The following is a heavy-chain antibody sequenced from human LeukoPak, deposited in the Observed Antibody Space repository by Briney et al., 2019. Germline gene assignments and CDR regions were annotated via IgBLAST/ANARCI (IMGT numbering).Heavy chain of an antibody. Sequence: SSVKVSCKASGGTFSSYAISWVRQAPGQGLEWMGGIIPIFGTANYAQKFQGRVTITADESTSTAYVELSSLRSEDTAVYYCARVSDFWSGYSSTHDYWGQGTLVTVSS. CDR1: GGTFSSYA. CDR3: ARVSDFWSGYSSTHDY. CDR2: IIPIFGTA. D-gene: IGHD3-3*01. J-gene: IGHJ4*02. V-gene: IGHV1-69*01.